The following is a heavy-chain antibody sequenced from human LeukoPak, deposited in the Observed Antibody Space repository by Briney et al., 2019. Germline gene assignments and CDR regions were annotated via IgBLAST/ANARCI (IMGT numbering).Heavy chain of an antibody. J-gene: IGHJ6*03. CDR3: TRDRGYCTSTNCYGFYYYMDV. D-gene: IGHD2-2*01. CDR1: GSTFSDYW. V-gene: IGHV3-7*01. CDR2: IDQGGSLR. Sequence: GGSLRLSCAASGSTFSDYWMNWVRQAPGKGLEWVANIDQGGSLRYYVDSVKARFTISRDNAENSLYLQMNSLRAEETAVYFCTRDRGYCTSTNCYGFYYYMDVWGKGTTVTVPS.